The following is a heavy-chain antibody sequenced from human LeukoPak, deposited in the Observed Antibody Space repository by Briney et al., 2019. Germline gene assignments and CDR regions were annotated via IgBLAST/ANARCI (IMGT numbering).Heavy chain of an antibody. D-gene: IGHD3-22*01. CDR1: GFSLSTSGMC. J-gene: IGHJ4*02. V-gene: IGHV2-70*11. CDR2: IDWDDDK. Sequence: ESGPTLVNPTQTLTLTCTFSGFSLSTSGMCVSWIRQPPGKALEWLARIDWDDDKYYSTSLKTRLTISKDTPKNQVVLTMTNMDPVDTATYYCARDDYDSSGYYYDYWGQGTLVTVSS. CDR3: ARDDYDSSGYYYDY.